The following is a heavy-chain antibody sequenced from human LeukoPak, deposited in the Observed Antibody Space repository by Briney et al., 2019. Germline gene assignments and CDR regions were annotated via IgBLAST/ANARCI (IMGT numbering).Heavy chain of an antibody. CDR3: ATRGP. V-gene: IGHV3-21*01. CDR2: ISSSSSYI. Sequence: PGGSLRLSCAASGFTFSSYSMNWVRQAPGKGLEWFSSISSSSSYIYYADSVKGRFTISRDNAKNTLYLQMNGLRAEDTAVYFCATRGPWGQGTLVTVSS. J-gene: IGHJ5*02. CDR1: GFTFSSYS.